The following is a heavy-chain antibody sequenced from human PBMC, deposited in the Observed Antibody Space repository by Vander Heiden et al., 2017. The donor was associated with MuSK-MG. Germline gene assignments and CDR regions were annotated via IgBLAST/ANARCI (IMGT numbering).Heavy chain of an antibody. CDR1: GGSISSASYY. CDR2: IYTSGNI. Sequence: QVQLQESGPGLVKPSQTLSLTCTVSGGSISSASYYWSWIRQPAGKGLEWIGRIYTSGNINYNPSLKSRVTISVDTSKNQFSLKLSSVTAADTAVYYCARDDCSGGSCHWYFDLWGRGTLVTVSS. V-gene: IGHV4-61*02. J-gene: IGHJ2*01. CDR3: ARDDCSGGSCHWYFDL. D-gene: IGHD2-15*01.